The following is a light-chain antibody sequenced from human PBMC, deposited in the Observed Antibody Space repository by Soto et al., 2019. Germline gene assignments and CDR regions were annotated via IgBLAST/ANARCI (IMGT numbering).Light chain of an antibody. V-gene: IGLV2-14*01. CDR1: NSDVATYNF. CDR3: SSYTVTDTLV. CDR2: EVS. Sequence: ALTQPASVSGSPGQTITISCTGSNSDVATYNFVSWYQQYPGKAPQLIISEVSNRPSGVSQRFSASKSGNTASLTISGLQTEDEADYFCSSYTVTDTLVFGGGTKLTVL. J-gene: IGLJ2*01.